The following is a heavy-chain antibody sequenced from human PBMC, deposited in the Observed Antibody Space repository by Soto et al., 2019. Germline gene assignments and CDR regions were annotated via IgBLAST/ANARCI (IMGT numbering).Heavy chain of an antibody. J-gene: IGHJ5*02. Sequence: QVQLVQSGAEVKKPGSSVKVSCKASGGTFSSYAISWVRQAPGQGLEWMGGIIPIFGTANYAQKFQGRVTSTADKSTSTAYMELSSLRSEDTAVYYCARVGLGYCSGGSCYSGYNWFDPWGQGTLVTVSS. V-gene: IGHV1-69*06. D-gene: IGHD2-15*01. CDR1: GGTFSSYA. CDR3: ARVGLGYCSGGSCYSGYNWFDP. CDR2: IIPIFGTA.